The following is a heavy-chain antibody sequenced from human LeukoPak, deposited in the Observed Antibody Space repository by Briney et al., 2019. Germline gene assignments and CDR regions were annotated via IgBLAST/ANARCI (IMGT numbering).Heavy chain of an antibody. CDR2: ISDGGAGT. CDR3: AKDRPGITTIAEVITESYYYGMDV. V-gene: IGHV3-23*01. CDR1: GFTFSLYG. J-gene: IGHJ6*02. D-gene: IGHD3-22*01. Sequence: PGGSLRLSCAASGFTFSLYGMSWVRQAPGKGLEWVLTISDGGAGTYYANSVQGRFTISRDNSKNTLYLQMHSLRADDTAVYDCAKDRPGITTIAEVITESYYYGMDVWGQGTTVTVSS.